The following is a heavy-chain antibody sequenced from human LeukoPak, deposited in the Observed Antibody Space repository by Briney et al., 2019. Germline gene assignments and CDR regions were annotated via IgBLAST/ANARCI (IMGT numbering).Heavy chain of an antibody. CDR1: GGSISGYY. J-gene: IGHJ3*02. V-gene: IGHV4-4*07. Sequence: SETLSLTCTVSGGSISGYYWSWIRQPAGKGLEWIGRIYTSGTTHDNPSLKSRVTMSVDTSKNQVSLKLSSVTAADTAVYYCARGYRYGTDAFDIWGQGTMVTVSS. CDR3: ARGYRYGTDAFDI. CDR2: IYTSGTT. D-gene: IGHD1-1*01.